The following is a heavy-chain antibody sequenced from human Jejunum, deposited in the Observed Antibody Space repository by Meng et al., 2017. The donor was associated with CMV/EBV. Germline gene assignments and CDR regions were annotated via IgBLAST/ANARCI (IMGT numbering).Heavy chain of an antibody. J-gene: IGHJ4*02. CDR1: FSSFC. Sequence: FSSFCMDSVRPAPGKWLDWVSSISTSASHIFYANTVKSRFTISTHNAKNSLFLQMDSLRAEDTAVYYCARDAAIAPAMAGAFDYWGQGTLVTVSS. CDR2: ISTSASHI. D-gene: IGHD5-18*01. CDR3: ARDAAIAPAMAGAFDY. V-gene: IGHV3-21*01.